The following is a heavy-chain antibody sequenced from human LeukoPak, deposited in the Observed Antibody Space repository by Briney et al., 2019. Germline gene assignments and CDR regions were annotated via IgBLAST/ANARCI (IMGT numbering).Heavy chain of an antibody. Sequence: SVKVSCKASGFTFTSSAMQWVRQARGQRLEWIGWIVVGSGNTNYAQKFQERVTITRDMSTSTAYMELSSLGSEDTAVYYCATRGYGRKYYFDYWGQGTLVTVSS. CDR2: IVVGSGNT. CDR1: GFTFTSSA. CDR3: ATRGYGRKYYFDY. D-gene: IGHD5-12*01. V-gene: IGHV1-58*02. J-gene: IGHJ4*02.